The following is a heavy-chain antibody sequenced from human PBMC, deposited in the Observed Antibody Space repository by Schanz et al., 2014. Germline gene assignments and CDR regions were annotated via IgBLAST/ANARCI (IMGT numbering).Heavy chain of an antibody. CDR3: ANNWNLDY. D-gene: IGHD1-20*01. V-gene: IGHV3-23*01. CDR2: INGDGSRT. CDR1: GLIFSNYV. Sequence: EVQLLESGGGLVQPGGSLRLSCAASGLIFSNYVMSWVRQAPGKGLEWVSRINGDGSRTAYADSVRGRFTISRDNSKNTLYLQMNSLRAEDTAVYYCANNWNLDYWGQGTLVTVSS. J-gene: IGHJ4*02.